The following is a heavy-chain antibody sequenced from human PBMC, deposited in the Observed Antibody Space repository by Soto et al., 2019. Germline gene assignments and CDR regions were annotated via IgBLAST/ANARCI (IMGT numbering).Heavy chain of an antibody. CDR1: EFTVSSNY. Sequence: SGGSLRLSCAASEFTVSSNYMSWVRQAPGKGLEWVSVIYSGGSTYYADSVKGRFTISRDNSKNTLYLQMNSLRAEDTAIYYCAKGSSGLRFLEWLSLNDYSGQATLVSGSS. J-gene: IGHJ4*02. D-gene: IGHD3-3*01. CDR3: AKGSSGLRFLEWLSLNDY. V-gene: IGHV3-53*01. CDR2: IYSGGST.